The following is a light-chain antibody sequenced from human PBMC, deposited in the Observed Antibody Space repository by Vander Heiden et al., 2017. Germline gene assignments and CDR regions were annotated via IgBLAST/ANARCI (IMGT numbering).Light chain of an antibody. Sequence: VLTQSPGNVSLSPGERATLSCRASQTVSSSFLAWYQQIPGQAPRLLIYGASNRATGIPDRFSGSGSGRDFTLTISRLQPEDFAVYYCQQYGSSPPMYTFGQGTKLEIK. V-gene: IGKV3-20*01. CDR2: GAS. CDR3: QQYGSSPPMYT. CDR1: QTVSSSF. J-gene: IGKJ2*01.